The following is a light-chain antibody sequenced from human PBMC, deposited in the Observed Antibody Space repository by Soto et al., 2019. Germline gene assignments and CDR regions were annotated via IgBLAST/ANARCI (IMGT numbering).Light chain of an antibody. CDR3: QQSSNWPLLT. V-gene: IGKV3-11*01. CDR1: QSVANH. CDR2: DAS. Sequence: EIVLTQSPATLSLSPGERATLSCRASQSVANHLYWFQQKPGQAPRLLIFDASNRATGIPARFSGSGSGTDFTLTISSLEPEDFAVYYCQQSSNWPLLTFGGGTKVEIK. J-gene: IGKJ4*01.